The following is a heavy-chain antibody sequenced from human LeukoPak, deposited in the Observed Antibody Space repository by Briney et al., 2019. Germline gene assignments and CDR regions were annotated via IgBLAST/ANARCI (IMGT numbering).Heavy chain of an antibody. CDR1: GFTFSSYA. V-gene: IGHV3-23*01. Sequence: GGSLRLSCAASGFTFSSYAMSRVRQAPGKGLEWVSAISGSGGSTYYADSVKGRFTISRDNSKNTLYLQMNSLRAEDTAVYYCAKGPGLNYYYYMDVWGKGTTVTVSS. J-gene: IGHJ6*03. CDR2: ISGSGGST. CDR3: AKGPGLNYYYYMDV. D-gene: IGHD3/OR15-3a*01.